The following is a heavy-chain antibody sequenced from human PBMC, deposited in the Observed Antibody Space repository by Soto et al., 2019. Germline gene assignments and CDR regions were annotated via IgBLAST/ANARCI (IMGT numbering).Heavy chain of an antibody. V-gene: IGHV3-23*01. D-gene: IGHD3-9*01. Sequence: GGSLRLSCAAYGFSFRTHGMVWVRQAPGKGPEWLAIISDIGASTYYADSVKGRLTISRDNSKNTLFLQMNNMKPEDTAVYYCARAGQRYYFDFWGQGTLVTVSS. CDR1: GFSFRTHG. CDR2: ISDIGAST. CDR3: ARAGQRYYFDF. J-gene: IGHJ4*02.